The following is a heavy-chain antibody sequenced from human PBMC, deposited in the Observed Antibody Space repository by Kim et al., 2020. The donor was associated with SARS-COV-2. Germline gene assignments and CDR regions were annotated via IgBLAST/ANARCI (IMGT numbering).Heavy chain of an antibody. J-gene: IGHJ4*02. V-gene: IGHV4-31*02. D-gene: IGHD3-3*01. CDR3: ARDKPYDFWSGYYSD. Sequence: PSLKSRVTRSVDTSKNQFSLRLSSVTAADTAVYYCARDKPYDFWSGYYSDWGQGTLVTVSS.